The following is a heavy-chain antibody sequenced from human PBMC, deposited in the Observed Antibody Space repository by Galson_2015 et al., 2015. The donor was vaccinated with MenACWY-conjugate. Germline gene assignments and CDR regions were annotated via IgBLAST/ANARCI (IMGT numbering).Heavy chain of an antibody. CDR2: ITGSGGTT. CDR1: GFTFSSFA. J-gene: IGHJ4*02. V-gene: IGHV3-23*01. CDR3: AKNGNYFGMGFDY. Sequence: SLRLSCAASGFTFSSFAMSWVRQAPGKGLEWVSVITGSGGTTYYADSVKGRFTISRDNPKNTLYLQMDTLRAEDTATYYCAKNGNYFGMGFDYWGQGTLVT. D-gene: IGHD2/OR15-2a*01.